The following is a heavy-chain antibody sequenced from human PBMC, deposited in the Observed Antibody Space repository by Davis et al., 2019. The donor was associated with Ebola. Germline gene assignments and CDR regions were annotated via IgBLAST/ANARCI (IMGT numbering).Heavy chain of an antibody. D-gene: IGHD3-22*01. Sequence: GESLKISCAASGFTFSSYSMNWVRQAPGKGLEWVSYISSSSSTIYYADSVKGRFTISRDNAKNSLYLQMNSLRAEDTAVYYCAASLVKWFSELDYWGQGTLVTVSS. CDR2: ISSSSSTI. J-gene: IGHJ4*02. CDR1: GFTFSSYS. CDR3: AASLVKWFSELDY. V-gene: IGHV3-48*04.